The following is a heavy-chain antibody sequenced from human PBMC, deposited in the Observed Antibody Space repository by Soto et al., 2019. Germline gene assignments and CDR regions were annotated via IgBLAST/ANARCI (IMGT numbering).Heavy chain of an antibody. Sequence: QVPLVESGGGVVQPGRSLRLSCAASGFTFSSYAMHWVRQAPGKGLEWVAVISYDGSNKCYADSVKGRFTISRDNSXNXXYLQMNSLRAEDTAVYYCARSMAISNGGIPALFDYWGQGTLVTVSS. D-gene: IGHD2-15*01. CDR3: ARSMAISNGGIPALFDY. V-gene: IGHV3-30-3*01. J-gene: IGHJ4*02. CDR2: ISYDGSNK. CDR1: GFTFSSYA.